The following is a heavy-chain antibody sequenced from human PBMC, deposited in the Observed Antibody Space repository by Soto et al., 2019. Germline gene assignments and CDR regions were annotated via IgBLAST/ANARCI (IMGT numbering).Heavy chain of an antibody. D-gene: IGHD2-21*02. V-gene: IGHV1-18*01. CDR1: GYKFTNYH. J-gene: IGHJ4*02. CDR3: AKVEYGDLVYLHV. Sequence: QVHLVQSGAEVKKPGASVKVSCKASGYKFTNYHLAWVRQAPGQGLEWMGIMNVYDGNTDYAQKFQDRVVMTTDTSTTTPYMELRRLRSDDSAVYYCAKVEYGDLVYLHVWGQGTHVTVSS. CDR2: MNVYDGNT.